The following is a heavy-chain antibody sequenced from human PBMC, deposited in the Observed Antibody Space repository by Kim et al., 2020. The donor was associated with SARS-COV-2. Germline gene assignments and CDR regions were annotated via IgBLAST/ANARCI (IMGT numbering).Heavy chain of an antibody. CDR1: GGSISSSSYY. CDR2: IYYSGST. Sequence: SETLSLTCTVSGGSISSSSYYWGWIRQPPGKGLEWIGSIYYSGSTYSNPSLKSRVTISVDTSKNQFSLKLSSVTAADTAVYYCARDGGRNFYFDCWGQGT. J-gene: IGHJ4*02. CDR3: ARDGGRNFYFDC. D-gene: IGHD1-26*01. V-gene: IGHV4-39*07.